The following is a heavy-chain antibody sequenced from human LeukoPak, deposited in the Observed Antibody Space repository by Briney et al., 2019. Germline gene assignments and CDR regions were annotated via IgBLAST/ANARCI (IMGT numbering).Heavy chain of an antibody. CDR3: VHSLRVVAGKYYFDY. J-gene: IGHJ4*02. Sequence: SGPKLVKPTQTLTLTCTFSGFSLSITGVGVGWIRQPPGKALEWLALIYWDDDKHYSPSLKSRLTITKDTSKNQVVLTMTNMETVDTATYYCVHSLRVVAGKYYFDYWGQGTLVTVSS. CDR2: IYWDDDK. CDR1: GFSLSITGVG. V-gene: IGHV2-5*02. D-gene: IGHD2-15*01.